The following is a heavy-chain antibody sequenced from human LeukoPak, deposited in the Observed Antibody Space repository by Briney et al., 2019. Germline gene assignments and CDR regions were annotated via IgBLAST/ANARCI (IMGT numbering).Heavy chain of an antibody. CDR2: TNWNGGST. V-gene: IGHV3-20*04. CDR3: ARDQKNYYYMDV. Sequence: GGSLRLSCAASGFTFDDYGMSWVRQAPGKGLEWVSGTNWNGGSTGYADSVKGRFTISRDNAKNSLYLQMNSLRAEDTALYYCARDQKNYYYMDVWGKGTTVTVSS. J-gene: IGHJ6*03. CDR1: GFTFDDYG.